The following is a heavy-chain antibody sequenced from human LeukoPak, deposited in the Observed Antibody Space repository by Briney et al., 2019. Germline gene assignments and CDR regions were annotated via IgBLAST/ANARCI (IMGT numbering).Heavy chain of an antibody. CDR2: IKQDGSEK. CDR1: GFTFSSYW. CDR3: ARGWGWVNPYYYDSSGYYSRAATIPMDV. Sequence: GGSLRLSCAASGFTFSSYWMSWVRQAPGKGLEWVANIKQDGSEKYYVDSVKGRFTISRDNSKNTLHLQMNSLRAEDTAVYYCARGWGWVNPYYYDSSGYYSRAATIPMDVWGKGTTVTVSS. V-gene: IGHV3-7*01. D-gene: IGHD3-22*01. J-gene: IGHJ6*04.